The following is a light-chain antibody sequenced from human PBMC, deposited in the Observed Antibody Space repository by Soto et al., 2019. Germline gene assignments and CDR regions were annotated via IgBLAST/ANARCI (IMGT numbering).Light chain of an antibody. J-gene: IGKJ1*01. CDR3: QEYNTWPWT. CDR2: GAS. V-gene: IGKV3-15*01. CDR1: QSVNSN. Sequence: ETVMTQSPATLSVSPGERATLSCRASQSVNSNLAWYQQKLGQAPRVLIFGASTRAIGIPARFSGSGSGTEFSLTINSLQSEDFAVYYCQEYNTWPWTFGQGTKVEIK.